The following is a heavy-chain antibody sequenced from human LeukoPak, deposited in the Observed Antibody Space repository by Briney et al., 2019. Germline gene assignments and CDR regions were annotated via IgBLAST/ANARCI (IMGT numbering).Heavy chain of an antibody. D-gene: IGHD2-15*01. Sequence: GGSLRLSCAASGFTFSSYWMSWVRQAPGKGLEWVANIKQDGSETYYVDSVKGRFTISRDNAKNSLYLQMNSLRAEDTAVYYCAKDNADIVVVVAATRSYYYGMDVWGQGTTVTVSS. CDR2: IKQDGSET. CDR1: GFTFSSYW. V-gene: IGHV3-7*01. J-gene: IGHJ6*02. CDR3: AKDNADIVVVVAATRSYYYGMDV.